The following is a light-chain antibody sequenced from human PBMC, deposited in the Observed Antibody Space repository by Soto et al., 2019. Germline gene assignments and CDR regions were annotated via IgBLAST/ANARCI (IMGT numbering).Light chain of an antibody. CDR3: QQYIRRPLS. J-gene: IGKJ5*01. V-gene: IGKV3-15*01. CDR2: DAS. CDR1: QAVTNS. Sequence: EILMTQSPATLSLSPVEGVTLSGMAAQAVTNSVAWYQQTSGQAPRLLIYDASARASGVSARFSGSGSGTDFTLTISGLQAEDFAVYFCQQYIRRPLSFGQGTRLEIK.